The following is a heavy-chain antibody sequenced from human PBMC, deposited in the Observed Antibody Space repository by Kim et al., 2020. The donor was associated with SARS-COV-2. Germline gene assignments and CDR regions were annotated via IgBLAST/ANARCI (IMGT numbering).Heavy chain of an antibody. Sequence: SETLSLTCAVYGGSFSGYYWSWIRQPPGKGLEWIGEINHSGSTNYNPSLKSRVTISVDTSKNQFSLKLSSVTAADTAVYYCARGALWSRGSASNNWFDPWGQGTLVTVSS. CDR3: ARGALWSRGSASNNWFDP. D-gene: IGHD2-21*01. CDR2: INHSGST. CDR1: GGSFSGYY. J-gene: IGHJ5*02. V-gene: IGHV4-34*01.